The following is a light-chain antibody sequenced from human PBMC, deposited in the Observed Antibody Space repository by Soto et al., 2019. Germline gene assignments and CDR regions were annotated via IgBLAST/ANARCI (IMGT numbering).Light chain of an antibody. J-gene: IGKJ2*01. CDR3: QQYGSSPGT. Sequence: EIVLTQSPGTLSLSLGERATLSCRASQSVTSSYLAWYQQKAGQAPRLLIYGASSRATGIPDRFSGSGSGTDFTLTISRLEPADFAVYYWQQYGSSPGTFGQGTQLEIK. CDR1: QSVTSSY. V-gene: IGKV3-20*01. CDR2: GAS.